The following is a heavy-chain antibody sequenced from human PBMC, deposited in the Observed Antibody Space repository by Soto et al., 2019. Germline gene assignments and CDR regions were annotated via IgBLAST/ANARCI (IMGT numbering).Heavy chain of an antibody. D-gene: IGHD1-26*01. CDR1: GFTFSSYG. CDR2: ISYDGSNK. V-gene: IGHV3-30*18. Sequence: GGSLRLSCAASGFTFSSYGMHWVRQAPGKGLEWVAVISYDGSNKYYADSVKGRFTISRDNSKNTLYLQMNSLRAEDMAVYYCAKPLVVGATQWFDPWGQGTLVTVSS. J-gene: IGHJ5*02. CDR3: AKPLVVGATQWFDP.